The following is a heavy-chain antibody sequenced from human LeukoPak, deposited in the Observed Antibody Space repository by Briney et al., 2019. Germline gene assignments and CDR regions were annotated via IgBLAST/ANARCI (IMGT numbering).Heavy chain of an antibody. Sequence: SETLSLTCAVYGGSFSGYYWSWIRQPPGKGLEWIGEINHSGSTNYNPSLKSRVTISVDTSKNQFSLKLSSVTAADTAVYYCASTSGSYYRAVYFDYWGQGTLVTVSS. CDR2: INHSGST. V-gene: IGHV4-34*01. CDR1: GGSFSGYY. CDR3: ASTSGSYYRAVYFDY. D-gene: IGHD1-26*01. J-gene: IGHJ4*02.